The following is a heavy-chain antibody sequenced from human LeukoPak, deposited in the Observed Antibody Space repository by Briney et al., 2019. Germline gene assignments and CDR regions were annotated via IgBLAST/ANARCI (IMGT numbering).Heavy chain of an antibody. Sequence: GASVKVSCKASGYTFTSYGISWVRQAPGQGLEWMGWISAYNGNTNYAQKLQGRVTMTTDTSTSTAYMELRSLRSDDTAVYYCARDLSASYYYDSSGYYYFDAFDIWGQGTMVTVPS. CDR1: GYTFTSYG. J-gene: IGHJ3*02. V-gene: IGHV1-18*01. CDR2: ISAYNGNT. D-gene: IGHD3-22*01. CDR3: ARDLSASYYYDSSGYYYFDAFDI.